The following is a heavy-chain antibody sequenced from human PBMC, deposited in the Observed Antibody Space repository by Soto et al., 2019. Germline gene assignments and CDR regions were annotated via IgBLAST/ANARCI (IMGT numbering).Heavy chain of an antibody. D-gene: IGHD1-26*01. V-gene: IGHV4-39*01. CDR3: AGRRAGDYYFDY. Sequence: LSLTCTVSGGSVSSSGYYWGWIRQPPGKGLEWIGTIYYTGSTSYSPSLKSRVTISVDTSKTQFSLNLKSVTAADTAVYYCAGRRAGDYYFDYWGQGTLVTVSS. CDR2: IYYTGST. J-gene: IGHJ4*02. CDR1: GGSVSSSGYY.